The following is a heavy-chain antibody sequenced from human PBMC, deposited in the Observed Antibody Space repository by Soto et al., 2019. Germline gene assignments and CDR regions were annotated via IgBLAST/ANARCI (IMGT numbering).Heavy chain of an antibody. CDR2: ISGSGGST. Sequence: LRLSCAASGFTFSSYAMSWVRQAPGKGLEWVSAISGSGGSTYYADSVKGRFTISRDNSKNTLYLQMNSLRAEDTAVYYCARSLYSSRRYYYYGMDVWGQGTTVTVSS. V-gene: IGHV3-23*01. D-gene: IGHD6-13*01. CDR3: ARSLYSSRRYYYYGMDV. CDR1: GFTFSSYA. J-gene: IGHJ6*02.